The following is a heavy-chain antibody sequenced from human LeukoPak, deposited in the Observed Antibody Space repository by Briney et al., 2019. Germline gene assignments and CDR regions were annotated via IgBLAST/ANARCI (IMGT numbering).Heavy chain of an antibody. CDR2: VYHSEST. D-gene: IGHD2-2*01. CDR1: GFTFSNAW. J-gene: IGHJ4*02. CDR3: ARDQGGYQDF. Sequence: GSLRLSCAASGFTFSNAWMSWVRQAPGKGLEWVGEVYHSESTNYNPSLKSRVTFSIDKSRNQFSLKLTSVTAADTAMYYCARDQGGYQDFWGQGILVTVSS. V-gene: IGHV4-4*02.